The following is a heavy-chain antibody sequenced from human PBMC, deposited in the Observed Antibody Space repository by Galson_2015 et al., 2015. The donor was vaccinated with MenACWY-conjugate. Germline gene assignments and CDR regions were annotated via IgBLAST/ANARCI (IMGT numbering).Heavy chain of an antibody. J-gene: IGHJ6*02. V-gene: IGHV1-18*04. D-gene: IGHD2-15*01. CDR2: ISAYNGNT. CDR3: ARDLGIVVVVAATVTYYGMDV. Sequence: SVKVSCKASGYTFTSYGISWVRQAPGQGLEWMGWISAYNGNTNYAQKLQGRVTMTTDTSTSTAYMEPRSLRSDDTAVYYCARDLGIVVVVAATVTYYGMDVWGQGTTVTVSS. CDR1: GYTFTSYG.